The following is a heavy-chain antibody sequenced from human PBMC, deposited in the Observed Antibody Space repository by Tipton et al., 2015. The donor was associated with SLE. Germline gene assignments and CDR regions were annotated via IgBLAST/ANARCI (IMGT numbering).Heavy chain of an antibody. Sequence: TLSLTCAVYAGSFGGYYWSWIRQSPGKGLEWIGEINHSGSTNYNPSLKSRVTISVDTSKNQFSLKLSSVTAADTAVYYCASHSGPYNWFDPWGQGTLVTVSS. CDR2: INHSGST. V-gene: IGHV4-34*01. D-gene: IGHD6-19*01. J-gene: IGHJ5*02. CDR3: ASHSGPYNWFDP. CDR1: AGSFGGYY.